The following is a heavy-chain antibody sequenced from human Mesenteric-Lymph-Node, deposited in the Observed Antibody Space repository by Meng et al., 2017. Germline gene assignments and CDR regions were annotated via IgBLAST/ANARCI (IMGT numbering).Heavy chain of an antibody. CDR3: AREGDAFGSFDY. V-gene: IGHV3-21*01. J-gene: IGHJ4*02. CDR2: ISSSSSYI. CDR1: GFTFSSYS. Sequence: VQLVESGGGLVKPGGSLRLSCAASGFTFSSYSMNWVRQAPGKGLEWVSSISSSSSYIYYADSVKGRFTISRDNAKNSLYLQMNSLRAEDTAVYYCAREGDAFGSFDYWGQGTLVTVSS. D-gene: IGHD3-10*01.